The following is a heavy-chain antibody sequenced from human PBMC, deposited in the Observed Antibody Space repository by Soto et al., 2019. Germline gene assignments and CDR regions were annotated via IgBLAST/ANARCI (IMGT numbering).Heavy chain of an antibody. CDR1: GYTFSDYY. V-gene: IGHV1-2*02. J-gene: IGHJ4*02. CDR2: INPNSGGT. Sequence: QVQLVQSGAEVRKPGASVKVSCKASGYTFSDYYIHWVRQAPGQGLEWMGWINPNSGGTKYAPKFQGGGTMTRYTSITTAYMELSRLRSGDTAVYYCAREPATAKPEGVDFWGQGTLVTVSS. D-gene: IGHD1-1*01. CDR3: AREPATAKPEGVDF.